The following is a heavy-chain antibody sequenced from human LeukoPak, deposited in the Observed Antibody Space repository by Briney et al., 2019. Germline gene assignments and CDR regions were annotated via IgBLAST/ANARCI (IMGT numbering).Heavy chain of an antibody. J-gene: IGHJ4*02. CDR3: ARAYAPDDYADY. D-gene: IGHD3-16*01. CDR1: GHTFTGYY. Sequence: ASVKVSCKASGHTFTGYYMHWVRQAPGQGLEWMGWINPNSGGTNYAQKFQGRVTMTRDTSISTAYMELSRLRSDDTAVYYCARAYAPDDYADYWGQGTLVTVSS. V-gene: IGHV1-2*02. CDR2: INPNSGGT.